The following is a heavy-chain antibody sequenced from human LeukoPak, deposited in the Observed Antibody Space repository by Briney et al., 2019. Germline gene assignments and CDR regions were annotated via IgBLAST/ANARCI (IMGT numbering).Heavy chain of an antibody. CDR1: GFTFSTYW. D-gene: IGHD6-13*01. CDR2: IKQDGSEK. J-gene: IGHJ6*02. V-gene: IGHV3-7*05. Sequence: PGGSLRLSCAASGFTFSTYWMSWVRQAPGKGLEWVATIKQDGSEKVYVDPVKGRFTISRDNAQNSLLLQMNALRAEDTAVYYCARDPYSSTWSYGMDVWGQGTTVTVSS. CDR3: ARDPYSSTWSYGMDV.